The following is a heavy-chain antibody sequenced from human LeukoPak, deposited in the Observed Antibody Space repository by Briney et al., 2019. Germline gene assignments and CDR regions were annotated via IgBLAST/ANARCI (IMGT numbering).Heavy chain of an antibody. J-gene: IGHJ4*02. CDR3: ARVAHSNRAPSGY. CDR1: GFTFSSYS. Sequence: PGGSLRLSCAASGFTFSSYSMNWVRQAPGKGLEWVSYISSSSSTIYYADSVKGRFTISRDNSKNTLYLQMNSLRAEDTAVYYCARVAHSNRAPSGYWGQGTLVTVSS. V-gene: IGHV3-48*01. D-gene: IGHD1-14*01. CDR2: ISSSSSTI.